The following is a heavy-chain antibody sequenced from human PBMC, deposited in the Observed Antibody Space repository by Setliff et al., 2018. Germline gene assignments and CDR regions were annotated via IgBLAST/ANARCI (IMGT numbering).Heavy chain of an antibody. CDR1: GGSISSHY. CDR2: IYHSGST. CDR3: ARSYDSSASNWFDP. Sequence: SETLSLTCTVSGGSISSHYWGWIRQPPGKGLEWIGSIYHSGSTYYNPSLKSRVTISVDTSKNQFSLKLSSVTAADTAVYYCARSYDSSASNWFDPWGRGTLVTVSS. D-gene: IGHD3-22*01. V-gene: IGHV4-38-2*02. J-gene: IGHJ5*02.